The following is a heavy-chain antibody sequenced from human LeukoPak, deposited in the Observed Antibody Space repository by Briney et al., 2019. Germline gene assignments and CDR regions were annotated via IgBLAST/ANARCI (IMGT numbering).Heavy chain of an antibody. Sequence: LAGGSLRLSCAASGFTFSGYDMSWVRQAPGKGLEWVSYTSSSSSTIYYADSVKSRFTISRDNAKNSLYLQMNSLRAEDSAVYYCARDAGDYGDSYFDYWGQGTLVTVSS. CDR3: ARDAGDYGDSYFDY. CDR1: GFTFSGYD. D-gene: IGHD4-17*01. CDR2: TSSSSSTI. V-gene: IGHV3-48*04. J-gene: IGHJ4*01.